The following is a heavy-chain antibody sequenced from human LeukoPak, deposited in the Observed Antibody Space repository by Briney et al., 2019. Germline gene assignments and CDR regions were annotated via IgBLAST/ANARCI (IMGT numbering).Heavy chain of an antibody. Sequence: ASVKVSCKVSGYTLTELSMHWVRQAPGKGLEWMGGFDPEDGETIYAQKFQGRVTMTEDTSTDTAYMELSSLRSEDTAVYYCARANLPFDWKHPGVPDAFDIWGQGTVVSVSS. CDR2: FDPEDGET. D-gene: IGHD3-9*01. CDR1: GYTLTELS. V-gene: IGHV1-24*01. CDR3: ARANLPFDWKHPGVPDAFDI. J-gene: IGHJ3*02.